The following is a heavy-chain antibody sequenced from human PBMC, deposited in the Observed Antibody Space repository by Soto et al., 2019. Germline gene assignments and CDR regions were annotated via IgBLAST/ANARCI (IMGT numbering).Heavy chain of an antibody. Sequence: GGSLRLSCAASGFTFSSYAMSWVRQAPGKGLEWVSAISGSGGSTYYADSVKGRFTISRDNSKNTLYLQMNSLRAGDTAVYYCARDPYYYDSSGYVNWGQGTLVTVSS. CDR3: ARDPYYYDSSGYVN. D-gene: IGHD3-22*01. V-gene: IGHV3-23*01. CDR1: GFTFSSYA. CDR2: ISGSGGST. J-gene: IGHJ4*02.